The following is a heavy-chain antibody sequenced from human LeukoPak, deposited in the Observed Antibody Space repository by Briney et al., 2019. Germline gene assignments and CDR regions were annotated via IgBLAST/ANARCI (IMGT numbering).Heavy chain of an antibody. CDR1: GFTFSSYS. Sequence: GGSLRLSCAASGFTFSSYSMNWVRQAPGKGLEWVSYISSSSSTIYYADSVKGRFTISRDNSKNTLYLQMGSLRAEDMAVYYCASFGAYFDYWGQGTLVTVSS. D-gene: IGHD3-16*01. CDR3: ASFGAYFDY. J-gene: IGHJ4*02. V-gene: IGHV3-48*01. CDR2: ISSSSSTI.